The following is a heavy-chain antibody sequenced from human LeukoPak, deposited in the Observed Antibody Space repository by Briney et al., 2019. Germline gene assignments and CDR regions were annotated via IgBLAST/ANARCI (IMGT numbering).Heavy chain of an antibody. Sequence: GGSLRLSCAASGFTFSDYYMSWTRQAPGKGLEWISYISSSTYTNYADSVKGRFTISRDNAKNSMYLQMNSLRAEDTAVYYCARIGGSYVFDYWGQGSLVTVSS. V-gene: IGHV3-11*03. J-gene: IGHJ4*02. CDR3: ARIGGSYVFDY. CDR2: ISSSTYT. D-gene: IGHD1-26*01. CDR1: GFTFSDYY.